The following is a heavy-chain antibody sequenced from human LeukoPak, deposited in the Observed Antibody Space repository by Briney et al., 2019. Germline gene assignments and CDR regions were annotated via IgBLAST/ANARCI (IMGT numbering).Heavy chain of an antibody. D-gene: IGHD3-22*01. J-gene: IGHJ3*02. CDR2: INHSGST. V-gene: IGHV4-34*01. CDR3: AREGDSIDAFDI. Sequence: PSETLSLTCAVYGGSFSGYYWSWIRQPPGKGLEWIGEINHSGSTNYNPSLKSRVTISVDTSKNQFSLKLSSVTAADTAVYYCAREGDSIDAFDIWGKGTMVTASS. CDR1: GGSFSGYY.